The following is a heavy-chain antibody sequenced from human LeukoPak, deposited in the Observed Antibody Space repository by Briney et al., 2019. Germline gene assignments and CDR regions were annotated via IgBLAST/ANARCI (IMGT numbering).Heavy chain of an antibody. CDR3: AKGTYSSSPRDY. Sequence: GGSLRLSCAASGFTFSDYWMHWVRQAPGKGLVWVSRINTDGSSTSYADSVKGRFTISRDNAKNTLYLQMNSLRAEDTAVYYCAKGTYSSSPRDYWGQGTLVTVSS. J-gene: IGHJ4*02. CDR1: GFTFSDYW. V-gene: IGHV3-74*01. D-gene: IGHD6-6*01. CDR2: INTDGSST.